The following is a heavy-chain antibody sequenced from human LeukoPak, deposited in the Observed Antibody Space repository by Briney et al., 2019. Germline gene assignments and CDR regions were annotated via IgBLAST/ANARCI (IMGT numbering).Heavy chain of an antibody. V-gene: IGHV4-39*07. CDR3: ARDGRFPPEVLPRYFDY. CDR1: GGSISSSSYY. J-gene: IGHJ4*02. Sequence: SETLSLTCTVSGGSISSSSYYWGWIRQPPGKGLEWIGSIYYSGSSYYNPSLKSRVTISIDTSKNQFSLKLSSVTAADTAVYYCARDGRFPPEVLPRYFDYWGQGTLVTVSS. D-gene: IGHD1-26*01. CDR2: IYYSGSS.